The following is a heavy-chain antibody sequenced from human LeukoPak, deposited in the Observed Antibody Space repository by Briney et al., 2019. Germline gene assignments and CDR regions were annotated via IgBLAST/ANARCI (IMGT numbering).Heavy chain of an antibody. V-gene: IGHV3-48*03. Sequence: PGGSLRLSCAASGFIFSSYGMNWVRQAPGKGLEWVSYISSSGSTKYYADSVKGRFTISRDNAKKSLYLQMNSLRAEDTAVYYCAGDCTRTSRNFDYWGQGTLVTVSS. CDR1: GFIFSSYG. CDR3: AGDCTRTSRNFDY. CDR2: ISSSGSTK. J-gene: IGHJ4*02. D-gene: IGHD2-2*01.